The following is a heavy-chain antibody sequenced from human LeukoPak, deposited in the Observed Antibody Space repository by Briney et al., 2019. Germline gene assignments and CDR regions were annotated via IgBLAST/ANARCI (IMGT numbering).Heavy chain of an antibody. CDR1: GFTFSSYS. CDR2: ISSSSSYI. D-gene: IGHD3-16*01. Sequence: GGSLRLSCAASGFTFSSYSMNWVRQAPGKGLEWVSSISSSSSYIYYADSVKGRFTISRDNSKNTLYLQMNSLRADDTAVYYCVKDSSWMGEYYFDYWGQGTLVTVSS. J-gene: IGHJ4*02. CDR3: VKDSSWMGEYYFDY. V-gene: IGHV3-21*06.